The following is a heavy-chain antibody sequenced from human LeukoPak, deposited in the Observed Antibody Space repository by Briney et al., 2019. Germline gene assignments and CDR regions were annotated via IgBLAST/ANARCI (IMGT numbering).Heavy chain of an antibody. CDR1: GGSISSGSYY. V-gene: IGHV4-61*02. Sequence: PSETLSLTCTVSGGSISSGSYYWNWIRQPAGKGLEWIGRISASGTTHSNPSLKSRLTISVDTSKNQFSLRLTSVTAADTAVYYCARALPQRVGVTAWFDLWGQGTLVTVSS. CDR2: ISASGTT. J-gene: IGHJ4*02. CDR3: ARALPQRVGVTAWFDL. D-gene: IGHD1-26*01.